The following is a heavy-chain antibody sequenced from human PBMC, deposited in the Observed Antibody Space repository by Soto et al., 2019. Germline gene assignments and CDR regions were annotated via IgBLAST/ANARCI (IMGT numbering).Heavy chain of an antibody. V-gene: IGHV3-30*03. Sequence: QVHLVESGGGVVQPGRSLRLSCAASGFTFRSYAMHWVRQTPGKGLEWVAYISYDGKKTYYADSVKGRFTISRDNYQNTLFLQMSSLQFEDTSVYSCVRGDGSGSFLLDYWGRGTLVTVSS. CDR2: ISYDGKKT. CDR1: GFTFRSYA. CDR3: VRGDGSGSFLLDY. J-gene: IGHJ4*02. D-gene: IGHD3-10*01.